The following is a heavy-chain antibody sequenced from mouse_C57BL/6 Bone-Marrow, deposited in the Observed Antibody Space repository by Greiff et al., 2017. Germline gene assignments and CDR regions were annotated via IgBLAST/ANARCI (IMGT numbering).Heavy chain of an antibody. J-gene: IGHJ3*01. D-gene: IGHD2-5*01. Sequence: VQLQQPGAELVMPGASVKLSCKASGYTFTSYWMHWVKQRPGQGLEWIGEIDPSASYTNYNQKFKGKSTLTVDKSSSTAYMQLSSLTSEDSAVYYCASDSNYVGFFAYWGQGTLVTVSA. V-gene: IGHV1-69*01. CDR3: ASDSNYVGFFAY. CDR2: IDPSASYT. CDR1: GYTFTSYW.